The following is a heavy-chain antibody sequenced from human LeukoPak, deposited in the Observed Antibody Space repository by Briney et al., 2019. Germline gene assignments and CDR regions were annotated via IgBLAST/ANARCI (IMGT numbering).Heavy chain of an antibody. D-gene: IGHD3-9*01. CDR1: GFTFSSFW. V-gene: IGHV3-7*03. CDR2: IKEDGREK. Sequence: GGSLRLSFAASGFTFSSFWMSWVRQAPGKGLEWVANIKEDGREKYYVDSVKGRFTVSRDNAKNSLYLQMNSLRAEDTAVYYCARDHYFAEDYWGQGTLVTVSS. J-gene: IGHJ4*02. CDR3: ARDHYFAEDY.